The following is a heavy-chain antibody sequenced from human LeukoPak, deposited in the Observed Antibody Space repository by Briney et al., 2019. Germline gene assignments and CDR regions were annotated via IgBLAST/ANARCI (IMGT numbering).Heavy chain of an antibody. V-gene: IGHV3-23*01. CDR2: ISGSGGST. CDR3: AKGGSGYYDFWSGYLPDY. Sequence: PGGSLRLSCAASGFTFSSYAMSWVRQAPGKGLEWVSAISGSGGSTYYADSVKGRFTISRDNSKNTLYLQMNSLRAEDTAVYYCAKGGSGYYDFWSGYLPDYWGQGTLVTVSS. D-gene: IGHD3-3*01. CDR1: GFTFSSYA. J-gene: IGHJ4*02.